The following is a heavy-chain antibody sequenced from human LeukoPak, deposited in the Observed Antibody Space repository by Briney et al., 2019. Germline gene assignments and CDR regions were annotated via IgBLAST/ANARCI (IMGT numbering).Heavy chain of an antibody. J-gene: IGHJ4*02. V-gene: IGHV3-73*01. CDR1: GFTFSGSA. D-gene: IGHD6-13*01. CDR2: IRSKANSYAT. Sequence: GGSLRLSCAASGFTFSGSAMHWVRQASGKGLEWVGRIRSKANSYATAYAASVKGRFTISRDDSKNTACLQMNSLKTEDTAVYYCTRYIAAVGKVNWGQGTLVTVSS. CDR3: TRYIAAVGKVN.